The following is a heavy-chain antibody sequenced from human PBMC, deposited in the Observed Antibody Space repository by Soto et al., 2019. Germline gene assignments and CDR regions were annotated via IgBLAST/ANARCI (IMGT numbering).Heavy chain of an antibody. D-gene: IGHD3-10*01. CDR2: ISAYNGNT. Sequence: QVQLVQSGAEVKKPGASVKVSCKASGYTFTSYGISWVRQAPGQGLEWMGWISAYNGNTNYAQKLQGRVTMTTDTSTSTAYMELRSLRSDDTAVYYCERLKRITMVRGVMEYYFDYWGQGTLVTVSS. J-gene: IGHJ4*02. CDR1: GYTFTSYG. V-gene: IGHV1-18*01. CDR3: ERLKRITMVRGVMEYYFDY.